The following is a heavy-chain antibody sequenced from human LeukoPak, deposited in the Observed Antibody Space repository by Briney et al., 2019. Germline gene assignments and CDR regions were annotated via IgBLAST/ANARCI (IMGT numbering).Heavy chain of an antibody. CDR1: GGSISSHY. Sequence: SETLSLTCTVSGGSISSHYWSWIRQPPGKGLEWIGYISYSGSTDYNPPLKSRVTISVDTSRNQFSLRLRSVIDADTAVYYCARIDGSSWPSDIWGQGILVTVSS. J-gene: IGHJ4*02. V-gene: IGHV4-59*11. CDR2: ISYSGST. CDR3: ARIDGSSWPSDI. D-gene: IGHD6-13*01.